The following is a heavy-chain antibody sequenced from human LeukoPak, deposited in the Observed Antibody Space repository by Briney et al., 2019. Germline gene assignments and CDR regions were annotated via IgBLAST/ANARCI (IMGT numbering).Heavy chain of an antibody. CDR1: GFTFSSYA. CDR3: ASYCSSTSCYVGDAFDI. D-gene: IGHD2-2*01. V-gene: IGHV3-23*01. CDR2: ISGSGGST. J-gene: IGHJ3*02. Sequence: PGGSLRLSCAASGFTFSSYAMSWVRQAPGKGLEWVSAISGSGGSTYYADSVKGRFTISRDNSKNTLYLQMNSLRAEDTAVYYCASYCSSTSCYVGDAFDIWGQGTMVTVSS.